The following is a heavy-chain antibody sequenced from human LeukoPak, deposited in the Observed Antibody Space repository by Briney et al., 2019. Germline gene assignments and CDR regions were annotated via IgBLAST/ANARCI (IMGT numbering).Heavy chain of an antibody. V-gene: IGHV4-34*01. CDR3: ARRTYYDSSGYYLDY. CDR1: GGSFSGYY. J-gene: IGHJ4*02. CDR2: INHSGST. Sequence: SETLSLTCAVYGGSFSGYYWSWIRQPPGKELEWIGEINHSGSTNYNPSLKSRVTISVDTSKSQFSLKLSSVTAADTAVYYCARRTYYDSSGYYLDYWGQGTLVTVSS. D-gene: IGHD3-22*01.